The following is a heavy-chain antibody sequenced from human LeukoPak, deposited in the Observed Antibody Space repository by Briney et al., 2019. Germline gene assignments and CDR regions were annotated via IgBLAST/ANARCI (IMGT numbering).Heavy chain of an antibody. CDR3: ARAGYSSGWAKIYYFDY. J-gene: IGHJ4*02. V-gene: IGHV3-7*01. CDR1: GFTFSSYW. CDR2: IKQDGSEK. D-gene: IGHD6-19*01. Sequence: GGSLRLSCAASGFTFSSYWMSWVRQAPGKGLEWVANIKQDGSEKYYVDSVKGRFTISRDNAKNSLYLQMNSLRAEDTAVYYCARAGYSSGWAKIYYFDYWGQGTLVTVSS.